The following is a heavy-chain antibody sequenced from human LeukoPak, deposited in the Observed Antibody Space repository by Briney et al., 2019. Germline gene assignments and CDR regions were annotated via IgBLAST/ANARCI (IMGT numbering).Heavy chain of an antibody. V-gene: IGHV4-4*07. CDR3: AMIIAASPVY. J-gene: IGHJ4*02. D-gene: IGHD3-22*01. CDR2: IYTSGST. CDR1: GGSISSYY. Sequence: SETLSLTCTVSGGSISSYYWSWIRQPAGKGLEWIGRIYTSGSTNYNPSLKSRLTISVDTSRNQFSLRLNSVTAADTAVYYCAMIIAASPVYWGRGTLVTVFS.